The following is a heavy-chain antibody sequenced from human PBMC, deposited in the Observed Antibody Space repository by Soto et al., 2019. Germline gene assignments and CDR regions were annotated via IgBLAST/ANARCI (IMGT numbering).Heavy chain of an antibody. CDR2: IYYDGSDK. V-gene: IGHV3-33*01. Sequence: QEQLVESGGGVVQPGRSLKLSCAASGFTFSDYGMHWVRQAPGKGLEWVALIYYDGSDKYYADSVKGRFTISRDNSNNKLYLQMNSLRADDTAVYFCARGGSLSTWWFDPWGQGTLVTVSS. D-gene: IGHD3-10*01. CDR3: ARGGSLSTWWFDP. J-gene: IGHJ5*02. CDR1: GFTFSDYG.